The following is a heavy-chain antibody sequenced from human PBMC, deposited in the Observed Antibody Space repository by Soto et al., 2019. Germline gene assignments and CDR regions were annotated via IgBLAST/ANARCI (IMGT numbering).Heavy chain of an antibody. J-gene: IGHJ6*02. CDR1: GGSISSSSYY. CDR3: ARARLSITMVRVYYYYGMDV. D-gene: IGHD3-10*01. CDR2: INHSGST. V-gene: IGHV4-39*07. Sequence: PSETLSLTCTVSGGSISSSSYYWSWIRQPPGKGLEWIGEINHSGSTNYNPSLKSRVTISVDTSKNQFSLKLSSVTAADTAVYYCARARLSITMVRVYYYYGMDVWGQGATVTVSS.